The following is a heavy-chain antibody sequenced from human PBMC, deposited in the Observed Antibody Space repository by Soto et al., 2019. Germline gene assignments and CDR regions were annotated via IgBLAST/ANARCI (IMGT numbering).Heavy chain of an antibody. CDR1: GFNFDNYG. Sequence: QVQLVESGGGVVQPGGSLRLSCQASGFNFDNYGMHCVRQAPGKGLEWVAVITYDGSFQYYADSVKGRFPISRDNSKNTLSLHRNTLKPEDTAVYHCAKDRVGGTFYTPLAFWGQGTLVTVSS. D-gene: IGHD1-7*01. J-gene: IGHJ4*02. CDR2: ITYDGSFQ. CDR3: AKDRVGGTFYTPLAF. V-gene: IGHV3-30*18.